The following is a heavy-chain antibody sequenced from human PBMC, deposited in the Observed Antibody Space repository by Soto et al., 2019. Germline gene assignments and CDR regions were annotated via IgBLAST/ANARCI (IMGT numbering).Heavy chain of an antibody. J-gene: IGHJ6*03. CDR2: IYYSGST. Sequence: SETLSLTCTVSGGSISSSSYYWGWIRQPPGKGLEWIGSIYYSGSTYYNPSLKSRVTISVDTSKNQFSLKLSSVTAADTAVYYCARLEDYYMDVWGKGTTVTVSS. CDR3: ARLEDYYMDV. CDR1: GGSISSSSYY. V-gene: IGHV4-39*01.